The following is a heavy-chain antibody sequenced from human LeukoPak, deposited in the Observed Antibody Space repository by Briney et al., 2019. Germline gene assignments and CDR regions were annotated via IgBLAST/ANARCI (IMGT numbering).Heavy chain of an antibody. CDR1: GFTLSTYA. CDR2: TSSGDAGT. D-gene: IGHD1-26*01. V-gene: IGHV3-23*01. J-gene: IGHJ4*02. CDR3: ARGNSGSYLDY. Sequence: GGSLRLSCAASGFTLSTYAMSWVRQTPGKGLEWVAATSSGDAGTYHADSVRGRFTISRDNSKNTLYLQMNSLRAEDTAVYYCARGNSGSYLDYWGQGTLVTVSS.